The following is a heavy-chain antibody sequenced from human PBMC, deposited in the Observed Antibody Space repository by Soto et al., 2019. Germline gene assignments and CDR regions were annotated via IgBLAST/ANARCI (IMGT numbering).Heavy chain of an antibody. V-gene: IGHV1-18*04. J-gene: IGHJ2*01. Sequence: QAQLVQSEAEVKKPGASVKVSCKASGYTFFDYPIIWVRQSQKGFEWLGWVTAYNGETRLAQQFKGRLSVTSDTSTSTSYMELRSLRVDDTAIYFCARGPDLWGRGTLITVSS. CDR1: GYTFFDYP. CDR2: VTAYNGET. CDR3: ARGPDL.